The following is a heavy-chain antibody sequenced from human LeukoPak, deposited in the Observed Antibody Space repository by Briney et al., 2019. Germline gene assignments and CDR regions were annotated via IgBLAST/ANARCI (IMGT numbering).Heavy chain of an antibody. Sequence: PGGSLRLSCTASGFTFSSYAMNWVRQASGKGLEWISAISGSGGTTYYADSVKGRFTISRDNSKNTLYLQMNSLRAEDTALYYCSKTVSGWNYFDYWGQGTLVTVSS. D-gene: IGHD6-19*01. CDR1: GFTFSSYA. J-gene: IGHJ4*02. CDR3: SKTVSGWNYFDY. V-gene: IGHV3-23*01. CDR2: ISGSGGTT.